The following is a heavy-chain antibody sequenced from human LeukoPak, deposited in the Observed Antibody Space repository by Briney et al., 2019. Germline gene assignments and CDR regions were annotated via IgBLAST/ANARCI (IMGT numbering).Heavy chain of an antibody. D-gene: IGHD1-26*01. Sequence: ASVKVSCKASGYTFTGYYIHWVRQAPGQGLEWMGWINPNSGGTNYAQKSQGRVTMTRHTSKSTAYMEVSRLRSDDTAVYYCAREAWEPGGGYWGQGTLVTVSS. V-gene: IGHV1-2*02. CDR1: GYTFTGYY. J-gene: IGHJ4*02. CDR3: AREAWEPGGGY. CDR2: INPNSGGT.